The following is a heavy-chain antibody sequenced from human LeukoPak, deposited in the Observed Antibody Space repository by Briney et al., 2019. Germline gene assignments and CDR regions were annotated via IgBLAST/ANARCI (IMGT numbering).Heavy chain of an antibody. CDR2: ISGSGGST. CDR3: AKAVYYGSGARGNYFDY. D-gene: IGHD3-10*01. J-gene: IGHJ4*02. CDR1: GFTFSSYA. Sequence: GGSLRLSCAASGFTFSSYAMGWVRQAPGKGLEWVSCISGSGGSTYYADSVKGRFTISRDNSKNTLYLQMNRLRAEDTAVYYCAKAVYYGSGARGNYFDYWGQGTLVTVSS. V-gene: IGHV3-23*01.